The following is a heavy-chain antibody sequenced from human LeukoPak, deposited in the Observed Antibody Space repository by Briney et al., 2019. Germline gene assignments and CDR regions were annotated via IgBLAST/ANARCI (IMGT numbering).Heavy chain of an antibody. V-gene: IGHV7-4-1*02. D-gene: IGHD3-9*01. Sequence: ASVKVSCKASGYTFTSYAMNWVRQAPGQGLEWMGWINTNTGNPTYAQGFTGRFVFSLDTSVSTAYLQISSLKAEDTAVYYCARDPPAGRHGLRYFDWLSHFDYWGQGTLVTVSS. CDR3: ARDPPAGRHGLRYFDWLSHFDY. J-gene: IGHJ4*02. CDR1: GYTFTSYA. CDR2: INTNTGNP.